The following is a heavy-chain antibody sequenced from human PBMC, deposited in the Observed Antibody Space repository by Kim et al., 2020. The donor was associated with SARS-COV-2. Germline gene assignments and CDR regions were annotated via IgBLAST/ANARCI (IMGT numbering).Heavy chain of an antibody. J-gene: IGHJ4*02. CDR3: AKPKYYYGSGTLAGGFDY. D-gene: IGHD3-10*01. CDR2: ISGSGGST. Sequence: GGSLRLSCAASGFTFSSYAMSWVRQAPGKGLEWVSAISGSGGSTYYADSVKGRFTISRDNSKNTLYLQMNSLRAEDTAVYYCAKPKYYYGSGTLAGGFDYWGQGTLVTVSS. CDR1: GFTFSSYA. V-gene: IGHV3-23*01.